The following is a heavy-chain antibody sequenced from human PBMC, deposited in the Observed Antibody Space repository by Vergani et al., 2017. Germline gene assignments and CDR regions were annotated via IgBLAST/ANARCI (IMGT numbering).Heavy chain of an antibody. CDR1: GGTFSSYA. D-gene: IGHD3-3*01. CDR2: IIPIFGTA. Sequence: QVQLVQSGAEVKKPGSSVKVSCKASGGTFSSYAISWVRQAPGQGLEWMGGIIPIFGTANYAQKFQGSDTITADESTSTAYMELSSLRSEDTAVYYCASRDITIFGVVIIRGYYYYGMDVWGQGTTVTVSS. J-gene: IGHJ6*02. CDR3: ASRDITIFGVVIIRGYYYYGMDV. V-gene: IGHV1-69*01.